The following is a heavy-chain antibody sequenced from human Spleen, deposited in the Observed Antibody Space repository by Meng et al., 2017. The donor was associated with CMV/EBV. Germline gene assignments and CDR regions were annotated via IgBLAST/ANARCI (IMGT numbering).Heavy chain of an antibody. CDR2: ISTGSGYI. CDR3: ASPGTYTKLQT. J-gene: IGHJ5*02. V-gene: IGHV3-21*01. Sequence: GESLKISCAASGFTFSDYSMHWVRQAPGKGLEWVASISTGSGYIYDAESVKGRFTISRDNAKNSLHLLMNSLRGNDTAIYYCASPGTYTKLQTWGQGTLVTVSS. CDR1: GFTFSDYS. D-gene: IGHD1-14*01.